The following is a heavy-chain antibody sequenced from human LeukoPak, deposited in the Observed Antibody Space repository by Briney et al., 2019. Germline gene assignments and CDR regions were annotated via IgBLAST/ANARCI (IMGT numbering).Heavy chain of an antibody. CDR2: IYYSGSA. J-gene: IGHJ3*02. V-gene: IGHV4-59*01. Sequence: SETLSLTCTVSGGSISSYYWSWIRQPPGKGLEWIGYIYYSGSANYNPSLKSRVTISVDTSKNQFSLKLSSVTAADTAVYYCARMDVSSSLRVDAFDIWGQGTMVTVSS. CDR3: ARMDVSSSLRVDAFDI. CDR1: GGSISSYY. D-gene: IGHD6-13*01.